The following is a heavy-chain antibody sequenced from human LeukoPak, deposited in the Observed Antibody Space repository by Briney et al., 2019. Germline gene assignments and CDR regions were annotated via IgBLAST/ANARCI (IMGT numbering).Heavy chain of an antibody. V-gene: IGHV3-21*01. D-gene: IGHD5-18*01. CDR2: ISSSSSYI. CDR1: GFTFSSYS. Sequence: GGSLRLSCAASGFTFSSYSMNWVRQAPGKGLEWVSSISSSSSYIYYADSVKGRSTISRDNAKNSLYLQMNSLRAEDTAVYYCASSGTAMGENDYWGQGTLVTVSS. CDR3: ASSGTAMGENDY. J-gene: IGHJ4*02.